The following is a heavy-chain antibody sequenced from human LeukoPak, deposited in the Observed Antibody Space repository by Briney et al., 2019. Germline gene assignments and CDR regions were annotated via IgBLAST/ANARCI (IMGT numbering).Heavy chain of an antibody. D-gene: IGHD6-6*01. CDR3: ARVRYSSSSEFDY. CDR1: GGSFSGYY. V-gene: IGHV4-34*01. Sequence: SETLSLTXAVYGGSFSGYYWSWIRQPPGKGLEWIGEINHGGSTNYNPSLKSRVTISVDTSKNQFSLKLSSVTAADTAVYYCARVRYSSSSEFDYWGQGTLVTVSS. CDR2: INHGGST. J-gene: IGHJ4*02.